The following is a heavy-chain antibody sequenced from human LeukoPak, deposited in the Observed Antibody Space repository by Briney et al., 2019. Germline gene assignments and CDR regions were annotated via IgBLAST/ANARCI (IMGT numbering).Heavy chain of an antibody. CDR2: ISTDGDSV. CDR3: VVGSSCCYPHGFYFDY. J-gene: IGHJ4*02. V-gene: IGHV3-11*04. Sequence: GGSLRLSCAASGFTFSDYFMTWIRQTPGKALEGSSYISTDGDSVYYADSVRGRFTISRDTAKTSMYLQMPFLSAEDTAVSYCVVGSSCCYPHGFYFDYWGQGALVTVSS. CDR1: GFTFSDYF. D-gene: IGHD3-22*01.